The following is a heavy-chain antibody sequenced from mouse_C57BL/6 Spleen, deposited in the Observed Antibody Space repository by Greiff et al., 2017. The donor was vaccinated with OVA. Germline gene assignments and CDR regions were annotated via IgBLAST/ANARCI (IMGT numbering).Heavy chain of an antibody. V-gene: IGHV3-6*01. J-gene: IGHJ2*01. CDR3: ARGGIIYDGVDY. CDR2: ISYDGSN. D-gene: IGHD2-3*01. Sequence: EVKLMESGPGLVKPSQSLSLTCSVTGYSITSGYYWNWIRQFPGNKLEWMGYISYDGSNNYNPSLKNRISITRDTSKNQFFLKLNSVTTEDTATYYCARGGIIYDGVDYWGQGTTLTVSS. CDR1: GYSITSGYY.